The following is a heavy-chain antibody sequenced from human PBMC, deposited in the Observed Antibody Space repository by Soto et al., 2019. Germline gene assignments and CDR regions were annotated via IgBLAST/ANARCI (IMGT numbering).Heavy chain of an antibody. V-gene: IGHV3-21*01. D-gene: IGHD3-9*01. Sequence: EVQLVESGGGLVKPGGSLRLSCAASGFTFSSYSMNWVRQAPGKGLEWVSSISSSSSYIYYADSVKGRFTISRDNAKNALYLQMNSLRAEDTAVYYCAREVMDDILTGYLPINDPWGQGPLVTVSS. CDR3: AREVMDDILTGYLPINDP. CDR1: GFTFSSYS. J-gene: IGHJ5*02. CDR2: ISSSSSYI.